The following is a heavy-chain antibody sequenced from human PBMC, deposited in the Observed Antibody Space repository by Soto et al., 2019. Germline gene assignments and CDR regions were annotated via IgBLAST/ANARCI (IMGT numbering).Heavy chain of an antibody. J-gene: IGHJ4*02. D-gene: IGHD2-15*01. V-gene: IGHV3-30*18. Sequence: VQVVESGGGVVQPGRSLRLSCAASGFTFISYGMHWVRQAPGKGLEWVSFISYDGRNIYYADSVKGRFTISRDNSKNTLYLHLNTLRGDDTAVYYCAKDRLYDIASKWAFPDYWGREPWSPSPQ. CDR2: ISYDGRNI. CDR1: GFTFISYG. CDR3: AKDRLYDIASKWAFPDY.